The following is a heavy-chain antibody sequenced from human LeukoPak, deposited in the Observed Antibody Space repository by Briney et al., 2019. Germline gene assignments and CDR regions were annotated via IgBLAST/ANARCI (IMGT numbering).Heavy chain of an antibody. CDR2: MNPNSGNT. V-gene: IGHV1-8*02. CDR3: VLLYSSGYPIVDY. CDR1: GYTFTSYG. J-gene: IGHJ4*02. Sequence: ASVKVSCKASGYTFTSYGISWVRQAPGQGLEWMGWMNPNSGNTGYAQKFQGRVTMTRNTSISTAYMELSSLRSEDTAVYYCVLLYSSGYPIVDYWGQGTLVTVSS. D-gene: IGHD6-19*01.